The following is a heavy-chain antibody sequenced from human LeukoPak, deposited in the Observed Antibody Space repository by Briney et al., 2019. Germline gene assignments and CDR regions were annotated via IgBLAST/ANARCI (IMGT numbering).Heavy chain of an antibody. V-gene: IGHV3-21*01. CDR2: ISSSSSYI. J-gene: IGHJ4*02. D-gene: IGHD2-2*01. CDR1: GFTFSSYS. CDR3: AREPCSSTNCRIFDS. Sequence: GGSLRLSCAASGFTFSSYSMNWVRQAPGKGLEWVSSISSSSSYIYYADSVKGRFTISRDNAKNSLSLQMDSLRAEDTAVYYCAREPCSSTNCRIFDSWGQGTLVTVSS.